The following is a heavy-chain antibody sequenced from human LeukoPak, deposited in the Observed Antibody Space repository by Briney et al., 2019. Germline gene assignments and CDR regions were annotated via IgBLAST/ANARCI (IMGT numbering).Heavy chain of an antibody. D-gene: IGHD6-13*01. J-gene: IGHJ5*02. V-gene: IGHV3-9*01. Sequence: GRSLRLSCAASGFTFDDYAMHWVRQAPGKGLEWVSGISWNSGSIGYADSVKGRFPISRDNAKNSLYLQMNSLRAEDTALYYCAKSYGQQLDGNNWFDPWGQGTLVTVSS. CDR2: ISWNSGSI. CDR1: GFTFDDYA. CDR3: AKSYGQQLDGNNWFDP.